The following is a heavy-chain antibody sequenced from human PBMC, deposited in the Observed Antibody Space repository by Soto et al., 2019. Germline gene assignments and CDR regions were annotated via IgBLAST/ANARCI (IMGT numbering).Heavy chain of an antibody. CDR3: ARDRRLYYYYGMDV. Sequence: QVQLVESGGGVVQPGRSLRLSCAASGFTFSSYAMHWVRQAPGKGLEWVAVISYDGSNKYYADSVKGRFTISRDNSKNTLYLQMNSLRAEDTAVYYCARDRRLYYYYGMDVW. J-gene: IGHJ6*01. CDR1: GFTFSSYA. CDR2: ISYDGSNK. V-gene: IGHV3-30-3*01.